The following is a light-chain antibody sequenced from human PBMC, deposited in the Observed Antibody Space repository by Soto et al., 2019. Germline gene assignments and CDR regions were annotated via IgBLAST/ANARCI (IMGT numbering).Light chain of an antibody. Sequence: QSVLTQPPSVSAAPGHKVTISCSGSSSNIGNNYVSWYQQLPGTAPKLLIYENNKRPSGIPDRFSGYKSGTSATLGIAGLQAGDEADYYCGTWDSSLRAVVFGGGTKLTVL. CDR1: SSNIGNNY. J-gene: IGLJ2*01. V-gene: IGLV1-51*02. CDR2: ENN. CDR3: GTWDSSLRAVV.